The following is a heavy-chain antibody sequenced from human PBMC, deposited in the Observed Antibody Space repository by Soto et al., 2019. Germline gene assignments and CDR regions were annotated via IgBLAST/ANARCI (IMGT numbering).Heavy chain of an antibody. Sequence: QVQLVQSGAEVKKPGASVKVSCKASGYTFTSYDINWVRQATGQGLEWMGWMNPNSGNTNYAQKFQGRVTMTRTTSISTAYLELSSLISEDTAVYYCARGHSSSWYVCDYWGQGTLVTVSS. CDR3: ARGHSSSWYVCDY. J-gene: IGHJ4*02. CDR2: MNPNSGNT. CDR1: GYTFTSYD. V-gene: IGHV1-8*01. D-gene: IGHD6-13*01.